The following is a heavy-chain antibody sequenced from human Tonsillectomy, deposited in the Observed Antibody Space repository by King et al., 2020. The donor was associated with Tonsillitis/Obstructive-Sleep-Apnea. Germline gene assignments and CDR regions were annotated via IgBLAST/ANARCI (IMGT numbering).Heavy chain of an antibody. CDR3: ATSRFGELSLGY. V-gene: IGHV1-2*02. CDR2: LNPTGGDT. J-gene: IGHJ4*02. D-gene: IGHD3-10*01. CDR1: GYTFTDYY. Sequence: VQLVESGAEVKKPGASVKVSCKASGYTFTDYYMHWVRQAPGQGLDWMGWLNPTGGDTIYAQRFQGRVTMTRDTSISTAYMELSRLRSDDTAVYYCATSRFGELSLGYWGQGTLVTVSS.